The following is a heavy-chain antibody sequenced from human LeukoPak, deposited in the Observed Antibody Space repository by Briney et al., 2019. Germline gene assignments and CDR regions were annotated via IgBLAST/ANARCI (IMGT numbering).Heavy chain of an antibody. Sequence: GGSLRLSCAASGFTFSSYSMNWVRQAPGKGLEWVSSITSGTSYIYNAYYADSVKGRFTISRDSAKNSLYLQMNSLGAEDTAVYHCARAMDSSSWPLDYWGRGTLVTVSS. CDR3: ARAMDSSSWPLDY. CDR2: ITSGTSYIYNA. V-gene: IGHV3-21*01. D-gene: IGHD6-13*01. CDR1: GFTFSSYS. J-gene: IGHJ4*02.